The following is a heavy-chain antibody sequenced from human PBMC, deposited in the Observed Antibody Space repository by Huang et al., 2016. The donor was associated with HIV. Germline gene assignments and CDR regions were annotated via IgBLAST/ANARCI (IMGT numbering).Heavy chain of an antibody. CDR2: ISAYNGNT. CDR3: ARDLRDSSKGYSYGRGGVDY. J-gene: IGHJ4*02. CDR1: GYTFTSYG. Sequence: QVQLVQSGAEVKKPGASVKVSCKASGYTFTSYGISWVQQAPGQGLEWMGWISAYNGNTNYAQKLQGRGTMTTDTSTSTAYMELRSLRSDDTAVYYCARDLRDSSKGYSYGRGGVDYWGQGTLVTVSS. D-gene: IGHD5-18*01. V-gene: IGHV1-18*01.